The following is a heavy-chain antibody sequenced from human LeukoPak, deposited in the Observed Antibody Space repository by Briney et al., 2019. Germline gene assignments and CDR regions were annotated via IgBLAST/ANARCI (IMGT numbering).Heavy chain of an antibody. J-gene: IGHJ5*02. CDR3: AGYCSTTSCYSSPNWFDP. CDR1: GFTFSDYG. D-gene: IGHD2-2*01. Sequence: GGSLRLSCAASGFTFSDYGMHWVRQAPGKGLEWVTFIGYDGSNKYYADSVKGRFTFSRDNSKNTLYLQMNRLRVEDTAVYYCAGYCSTTSCYSSPNWFDPWGQGTLVTVSS. CDR2: IGYDGSNK. V-gene: IGHV3-30*02.